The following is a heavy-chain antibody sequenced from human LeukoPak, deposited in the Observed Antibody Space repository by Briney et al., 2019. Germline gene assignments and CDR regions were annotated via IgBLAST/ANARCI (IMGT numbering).Heavy chain of an antibody. V-gene: IGHV1-18*01. CDR2: ISAYNGNT. Sequence: ASVKVSCKASGYTFTSYGINWVRQAPGQGLEWMGWISAYNGNTNYAQKLQGRVTMTTDTSTSTAYMELRSLRSDDTAVYYCARDTHDYVWGSYRYTPNDYWGQGTLVTVSS. D-gene: IGHD3-16*02. J-gene: IGHJ4*02. CDR1: GYTFTSYG. CDR3: ARDTHDYVWGSYRYTPNDY.